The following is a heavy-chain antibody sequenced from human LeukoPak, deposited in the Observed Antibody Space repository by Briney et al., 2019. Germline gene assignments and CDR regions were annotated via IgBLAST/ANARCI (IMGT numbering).Heavy chain of an antibody. D-gene: IGHD4-17*01. CDR1: GGTFSSYA. J-gene: IGHJ5*02. Sequence: SVKVSCKASGGTFSSYAISWVRQAPGQGLEWMGGIIPIFGTANYAQKFQGRVTITTDESTSTAYMELSSLRSEDTAVYYCARHPHVGGDPGECWFDPWGQGTLVTVSS. CDR2: IIPIFGTA. CDR3: ARHPHVGGDPGECWFDP. V-gene: IGHV1-69*05.